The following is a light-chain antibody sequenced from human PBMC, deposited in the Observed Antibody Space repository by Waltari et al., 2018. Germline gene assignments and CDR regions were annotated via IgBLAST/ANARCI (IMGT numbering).Light chain of an antibody. CDR2: EDN. CDR1: SGSIASHY. CDR3: QSYDSSIYVV. V-gene: IGLV6-57*03. Sequence: NFMLTQPHSVSESPGKTVTIYCTRSSGSIASHYVQWYQQRPGSAPTTVIYEDNQRPSGVPDRFSGSIDSSSNSASLTISGLKTEDEADYYCQSYDSSIYVVFGGGTKLTVL. J-gene: IGLJ2*01.